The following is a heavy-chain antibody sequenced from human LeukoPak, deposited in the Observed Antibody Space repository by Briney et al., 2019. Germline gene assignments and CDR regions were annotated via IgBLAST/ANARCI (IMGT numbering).Heavy chain of an antibody. CDR1: GGSISSSSYY. CDR3: ARHRATVIADFDY. D-gene: IGHD4-11*01. J-gene: IGHJ4*02. V-gene: IGHV4-39*01. CDR2: VYYSGTT. Sequence: SETLSLTCTVSGGSISSSSYYWGWIRQPPGKGLEWIGSVYYSGTTYYNPSLKSRLTISVDTSNDQFSLRLRSVTAADTAVYYCARHRATVIADFDYWGQGTLVTASS.